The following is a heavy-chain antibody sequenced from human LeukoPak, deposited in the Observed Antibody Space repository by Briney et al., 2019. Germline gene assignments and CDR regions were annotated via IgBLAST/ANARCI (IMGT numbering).Heavy chain of an antibody. Sequence: SETLSLTCTVSGGSISSYYWSWIRQPPGKGLGWIGYIYYSGSTNYNPSLKSRVTISVDTSKNQFSLKLSSVTAADTAVYYCARGTVTTGNYYYYYMDVWGKGTTVTVSS. CDR1: GGSISSYY. D-gene: IGHD4-17*01. CDR2: IYYSGST. J-gene: IGHJ6*03. V-gene: IGHV4-59*01. CDR3: ARGTVTTGNYYYYYMDV.